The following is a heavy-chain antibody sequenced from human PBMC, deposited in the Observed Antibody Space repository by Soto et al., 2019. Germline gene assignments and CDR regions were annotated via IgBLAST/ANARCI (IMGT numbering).Heavy chain of an antibody. CDR1: GYTFPGYY. CDR2: INPNSGGT. Sequence: ASVKVSCKASGYTFPGYYMHWVRQAPGQGLEWMGWINPNSGGTNYAQKFQGWVTMTRDTSISTAYMELSRLRSDDTAVYYCARDTGRREQGQWLVSVSHGMDVWGQGTTVTVSS. J-gene: IGHJ6*02. CDR3: ARDTGRREQGQWLVSVSHGMDV. D-gene: IGHD6-19*01. V-gene: IGHV1-2*04.